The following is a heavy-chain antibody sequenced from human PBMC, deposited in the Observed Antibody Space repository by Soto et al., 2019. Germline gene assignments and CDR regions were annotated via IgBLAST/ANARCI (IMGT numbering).Heavy chain of an antibody. CDR2: ISAYNGNT. J-gene: IGHJ4*02. Sequence: QVQLVQSGAEVKKPGASVKVSCKASGYTFSGYAMGWVRQAPGQGLEWMGWISAYNGNTDYAQKFQGRVTMTTDTSTSTAYMELRSLTSDDTAVYYCARPFGDYGDDAWSLRYWGQGTLVTVSS. V-gene: IGHV1-18*01. CDR3: ARPFGDYGDDAWSLRY. D-gene: IGHD4-17*01. CDR1: GYTFSGYA.